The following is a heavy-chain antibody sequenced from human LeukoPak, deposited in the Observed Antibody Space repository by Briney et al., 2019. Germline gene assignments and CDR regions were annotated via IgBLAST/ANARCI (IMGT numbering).Heavy chain of an antibody. CDR1: GFTFSSYG. CDR2: ISYDGSNK. D-gene: IGHD3-10*01. CDR3: AKEMDPYGSGSYYPYFAFDY. Sequence: PGGSLRLSCAASGFTFSSYGMHWVRQAPDKGLEWVAVISYDGSNKYYADSVKGRFTISRDNSKNTLYLQMNSLRAEDTAVYYCAKEMDPYGSGSYYPYFAFDYWGQGTLVTVSS. J-gene: IGHJ4*02. V-gene: IGHV3-30*18.